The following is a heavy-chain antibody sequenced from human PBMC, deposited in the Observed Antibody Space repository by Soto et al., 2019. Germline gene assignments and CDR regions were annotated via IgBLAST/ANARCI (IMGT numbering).Heavy chain of an antibody. CDR1: GGSITSGGYY. D-gene: IGHD3-22*01. CDR2: IYYSGST. Sequence: QVQLQESGPGLVKPSQTLSLTCTVSGGSITSGGYYWSWIRQHPGKVLEWIGYIYYSGSTYYNPSLKSRVTISVDTSKNQFSLKLSSVTAADTAVYYCARDRRSGYYDYWGQGTLVTVSS. V-gene: IGHV4-31*03. J-gene: IGHJ4*02. CDR3: ARDRRSGYYDY.